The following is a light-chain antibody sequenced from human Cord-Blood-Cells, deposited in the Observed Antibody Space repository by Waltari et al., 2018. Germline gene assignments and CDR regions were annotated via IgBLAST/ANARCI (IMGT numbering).Light chain of an antibody. V-gene: IGKV3-15*01. Sequence: EIVMTQSPATLSVSPGDRATLSCRASQSVSSNLPWYQQKPGQAPRLLIYGASTRATGIPARFSGSGSGTEFTLTISSLQSEDFAVYYCQQYNNWPLTFGPGTKVDIK. J-gene: IGKJ3*01. CDR2: GAS. CDR1: QSVSSN. CDR3: QQYNNWPLT.